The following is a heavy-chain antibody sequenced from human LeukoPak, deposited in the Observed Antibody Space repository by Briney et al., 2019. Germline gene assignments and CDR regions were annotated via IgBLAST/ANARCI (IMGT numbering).Heavy chain of an antibody. CDR2: INPSGGST. J-gene: IGHJ4*02. V-gene: IGHV1-46*01. CDR3: ARDGDGYNSY. CDR1: GYTLTSYY. D-gene: IGHD5-24*01. Sequence: ASVKVSCTASGYTLTSYYMHWVRQAPGQGLEWVGIINPSGGSTSYAQKFQGRVTMTRDTSTSTVYMELSSLRSEDTAVYYCARDGDGYNSYWGQGTLVTVSS.